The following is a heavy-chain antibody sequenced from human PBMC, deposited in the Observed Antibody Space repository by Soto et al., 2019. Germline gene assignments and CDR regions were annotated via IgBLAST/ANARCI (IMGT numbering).Heavy chain of an antibody. CDR1: GGSFSGYY. D-gene: IGHD4-17*01. V-gene: IGHV4-34*01. J-gene: IGHJ5*02. CDR3: ARRLRWYLYNWFDP. Sequence: QVQLQQWGAGLLKPSETLSLTCAVYGGSFSGYYWSWIRQPPWKGLEWIGEINHSGSTNYNPSLKSRVTISVDTSKNQFSLKLSSVTAADTAVYYCARRLRWYLYNWFDPWGQGTLVTVSS. CDR2: INHSGST.